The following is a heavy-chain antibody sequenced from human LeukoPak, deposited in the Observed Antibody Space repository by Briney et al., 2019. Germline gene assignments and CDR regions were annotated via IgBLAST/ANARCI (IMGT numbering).Heavy chain of an antibody. CDR2: INWNGGST. D-gene: IGHD6-19*01. V-gene: IGHV3-20*04. CDR3: ARDIRAVAGTRGFDY. J-gene: IGHJ4*02. CDR1: GFTFDDYD. Sequence: GGSLRLSCAASGFTFDDYDLSWVRQAPGKGLEWVSGINWNGGSTGYSDSLKGRFTISRDNAKNSLYLQMNSLRAEDTALYYCARDIRAVAGTRGFDYWGQGTLVTVSS.